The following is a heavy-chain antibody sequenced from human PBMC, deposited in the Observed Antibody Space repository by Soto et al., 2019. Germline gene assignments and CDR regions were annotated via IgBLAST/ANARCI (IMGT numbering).Heavy chain of an antibody. CDR2: ISAYNGNT. J-gene: IGHJ4*02. V-gene: IGHV1-18*01. Sequence: ASVKVSCKASGYTFTSYGISWVRKAPGQVLEGMGWISAYNGNTNYAQKLQGRVTMTTDTSTSTAYMELRSLRSDDTAVYYCARDWGYCSGGSCYLHEYWGQGTMVTVSS. CDR3: ARDWGYCSGGSCYLHEY. D-gene: IGHD2-15*01. CDR1: GYTFTSYG.